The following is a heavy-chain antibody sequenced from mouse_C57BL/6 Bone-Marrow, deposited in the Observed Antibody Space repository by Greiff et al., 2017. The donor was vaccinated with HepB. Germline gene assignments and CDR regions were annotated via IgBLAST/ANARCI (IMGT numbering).Heavy chain of an antibody. V-gene: IGHV5-15*01. CDR3: ARHRGPYYYGYAMDY. CDR2: ISNLAYSI. D-gene: IGHD1-1*01. J-gene: IGHJ4*01. Sequence: EVNVVESGGGLVQPGGSLKLSCAASGFTFSDYGMAWVRQAPRKGPEWVAFISNLAYSIYYADTVTGRFTISRENAKNTLYLEMSSLRSEDTAMYYCARHRGPYYYGYAMDYWGQGTSVTVSS. CDR1: GFTFSDYG.